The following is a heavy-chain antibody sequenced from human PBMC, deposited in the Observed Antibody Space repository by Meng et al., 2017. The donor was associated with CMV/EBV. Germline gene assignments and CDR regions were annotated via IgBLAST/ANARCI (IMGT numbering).Heavy chain of an antibody. Sequence: LSWTASGFTFSSYTMHWVRQAPGKGLEWVAVISYDGSNKYYADSVKGRFTISRDNSKNTLSLQMNSLRAEDTAVYYCARDYSSSGDYWGQGTLVTVSS. J-gene: IGHJ4*02. D-gene: IGHD6-13*01. CDR2: ISYDGSNK. V-gene: IGHV3-30*04. CDR1: GFTFSSYT. CDR3: ARDYSSSGDY.